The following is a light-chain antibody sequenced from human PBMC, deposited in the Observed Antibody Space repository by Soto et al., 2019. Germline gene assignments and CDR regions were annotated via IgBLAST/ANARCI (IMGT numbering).Light chain of an antibody. CDR1: QSVSSSY. Sequence: EIVLTQSPGTLSLSPGERATLSCRASQSVSSSYLAWYQQKPCQAPRLLIYGASSRATGIPDRFSGSGSGTDFTLTISRLEPEDFAVYYCQQYGNSPRTFGQGTKLEIK. J-gene: IGKJ2*01. CDR2: GAS. V-gene: IGKV3-20*01. CDR3: QQYGNSPRT.